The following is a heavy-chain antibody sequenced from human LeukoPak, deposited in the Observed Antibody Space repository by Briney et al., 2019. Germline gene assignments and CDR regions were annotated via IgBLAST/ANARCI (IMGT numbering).Heavy chain of an antibody. CDR3: ARVLQWELRAHWFDP. Sequence: ASVKVSCKASGYTFTGYYMHWVRQAPGQGLEWMGWINPNSGGTNYAQKFQGRVTMTRDTSISTAYMELSRLRSDDTAVYYCARVLQWELRAHWFDPWGQGTLVTVSS. V-gene: IGHV1-2*02. J-gene: IGHJ5*02. CDR2: INPNSGGT. D-gene: IGHD1-26*01. CDR1: GYTFTGYY.